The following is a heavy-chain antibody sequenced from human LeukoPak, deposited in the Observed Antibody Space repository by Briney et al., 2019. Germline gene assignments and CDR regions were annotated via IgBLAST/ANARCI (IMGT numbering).Heavy chain of an antibody. CDR3: AKARRIEYSDFDY. J-gene: IGHJ4*02. V-gene: IGHV3-7*01. CDR2: IKQDGSEN. CDR1: GFTFSIYW. D-gene: IGHD2-15*01. Sequence: PGGSLRLSCAASGFTFSIYWMSWVRQAPGKGLEWVANIKQDGSENYYVDSVKGRFTISRDNAKNSLFLQMNSLRAEDTAVYYCAKARRIEYSDFDYWGQGTLVTVSS.